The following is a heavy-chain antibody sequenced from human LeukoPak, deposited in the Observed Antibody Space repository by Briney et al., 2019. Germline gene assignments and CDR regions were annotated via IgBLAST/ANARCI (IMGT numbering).Heavy chain of an antibody. J-gene: IGHJ4*02. CDR1: GYTFSTYG. Sequence: ASVKVSCKASGYTFSTYGVTWVRQAPGQGLEWLGRISAYNGNTNFAQKLQGRVTMTTDTSTSTAYMELRSLRSDDTAVYYCARAGTTSSSTPDYWGQGTLVTVSS. CDR2: ISAYNGNT. CDR3: ARAGTTSSSTPDY. D-gene: IGHD6-6*01. V-gene: IGHV1-18*01.